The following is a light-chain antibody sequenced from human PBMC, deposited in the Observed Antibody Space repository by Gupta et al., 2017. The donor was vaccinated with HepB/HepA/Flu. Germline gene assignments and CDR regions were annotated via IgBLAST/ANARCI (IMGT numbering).Light chain of an antibody. V-gene: IGLV3-19*01. J-gene: IGLJ1*01. Sequence: SSELTQDPAVSVALGQSIRITCQGDSLTKYYASWYQQNPGQAPALVMFGKNSLPSVIPDRVSGSMSGNTATLTITGAQAEEEADYFFNSQDISGDHLVFGSGTMLNVL. CDR1: SLTKYY. CDR3: NSQDISGDHLV. CDR2: GKN.